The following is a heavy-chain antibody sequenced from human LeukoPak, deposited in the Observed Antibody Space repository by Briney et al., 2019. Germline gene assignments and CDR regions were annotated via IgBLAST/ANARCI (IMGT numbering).Heavy chain of an antibody. D-gene: IGHD3-9*01. CDR3: AGYDILTGYAGGYWYFDL. V-gene: IGHV4-30-4*01. J-gene: IGHJ2*01. CDR1: GGSISSGDYY. Sequence: ASQTLSLTCTVSGGSISSGDYYWSWIRQPPGKGLEWIGYIYYSGRTNYNPSLKSRVTISVDTSKNQFSLKLSSVTAADTAVYYCAGYDILTGYAGGYWYFDLWGRGTLVTVSS. CDR2: IYYSGRT.